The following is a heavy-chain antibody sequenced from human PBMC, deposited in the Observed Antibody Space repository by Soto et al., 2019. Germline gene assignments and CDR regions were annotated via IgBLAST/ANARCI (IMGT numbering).Heavy chain of an antibody. CDR3: AKDRGAVASSSEY. J-gene: IGHJ4*02. CDR1: GFTFSSYG. CDR2: ISHDGSKK. Sequence: QAQLVESGGGVVQPGGSLSLSCAASGFTFSSYGMHWVRQAPGKGLEWVAVISHDGSKKYYADSVKGRFTISRDNSKNTLNLQMKSLRDEDTDVYYCAKDRGAVASSSEYWGQGTLVTVSS. V-gene: IGHV3-30*18. D-gene: IGHD6-19*01.